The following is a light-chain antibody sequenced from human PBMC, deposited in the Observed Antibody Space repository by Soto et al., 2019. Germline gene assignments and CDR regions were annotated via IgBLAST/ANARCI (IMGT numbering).Light chain of an antibody. Sequence: DIVLTQSPDSLAVSLGERATINCKSSQTLLYRSNNKNYLAWYQQRSRQPPKLLIYWASTRESGVPARFSGSGSDTDFTLTISNLQAEDAAVYFCQQYYSPPLTFGGGTKVEIK. J-gene: IGKJ4*01. CDR2: WAS. CDR1: QTLLYRSNNKNY. CDR3: QQYYSPPLT. V-gene: IGKV4-1*01.